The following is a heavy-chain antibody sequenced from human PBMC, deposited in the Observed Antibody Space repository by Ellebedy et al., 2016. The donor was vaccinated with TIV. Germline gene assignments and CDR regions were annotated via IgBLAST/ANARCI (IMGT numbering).Heavy chain of an antibody. V-gene: IGHV3-11*04. J-gene: IGHJ3*02. Sequence: GESLKISCAASGFTFSDYYMSWIRQAPGKGLEWVSYISSSGSTIYYADSVKGRFTISRDNAKNSLYLQMNSLRADDTAVYYCARIGVGGLNDAFDMWGQGTMVTVSS. CDR3: ARIGVGGLNDAFDM. CDR1: GFTFSDYY. CDR2: ISSSGSTI. D-gene: IGHD1-26*01.